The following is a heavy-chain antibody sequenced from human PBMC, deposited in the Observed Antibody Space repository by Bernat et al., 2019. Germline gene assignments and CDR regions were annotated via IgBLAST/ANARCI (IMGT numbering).Heavy chain of an antibody. CDR1: GFTFSRYA. CDR3: AKDQIGYPLYYFDY. CDR2: ISGSGGST. Sequence: EVQLLESGGGLVQPGGSLRLSCAASGFTFSRYAMRWVRQASGKGLECVSSISGSGGSTYYADSVKGRFTISRDNSKNTLYLQMNSLRAEDTAVYHCAKDQIGYPLYYFDYWGQGTLVTVSS. V-gene: IGHV3-23*01. D-gene: IGHD3-22*01. J-gene: IGHJ4*02.